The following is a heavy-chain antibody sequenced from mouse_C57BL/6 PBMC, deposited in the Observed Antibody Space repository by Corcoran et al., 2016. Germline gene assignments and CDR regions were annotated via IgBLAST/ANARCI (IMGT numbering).Heavy chain of an antibody. Sequence: QIQLVQSGPELKKPGETVKISCKASGYTFTTYGMSWVKQAPGKGLKWMGWINTYSGVPTYADDFKGRFAFSLETSASTAYLQINNLKNEDTATYFCARPTVFDYWGQGTTLTVSS. CDR3: ARPTVFDY. V-gene: IGHV9-3*01. CDR1: GYTFTTYG. D-gene: IGHD4-1*02. J-gene: IGHJ2*01. CDR2: INTYSGVP.